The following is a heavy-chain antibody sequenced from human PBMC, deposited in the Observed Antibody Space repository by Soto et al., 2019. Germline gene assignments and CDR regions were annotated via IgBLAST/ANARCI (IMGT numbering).Heavy chain of an antibody. V-gene: IGHV4-30-4*01. J-gene: IGHJ4*02. CDR2: IYDSGST. CDR3: ARRYGPGFDY. D-gene: IGHD4-17*01. Sequence: PSETLSLTCTVSGGSISNTHYYWSWIRQPPGAGLEWIGHIYDSGSTYNNPSLKSRVTISVDTSKNQFSLKLSSVTAADTAVYYCARRYGPGFDYWGQGTLVTVSS. CDR1: GGSISNTHYY.